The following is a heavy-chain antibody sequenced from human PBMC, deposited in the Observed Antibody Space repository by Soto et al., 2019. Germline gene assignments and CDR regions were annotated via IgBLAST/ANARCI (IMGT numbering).Heavy chain of an antibody. J-gene: IGHJ6*02. CDR3: TRDSAGWAYYYYYGMDV. Sequence: GGSLRLSCAASGFTFSSYAMHWVRQAPGKGLEWVAVISYDGSNKYYADSVRGRFTISRDDSKSIAYLQMNSLKTEDTAVYYCTRDSAGWAYYYYYGMDVWGQGTTVTVSS. V-gene: IGHV3-30-3*01. D-gene: IGHD6-19*01. CDR1: GFTFSSYA. CDR2: ISYDGSNK.